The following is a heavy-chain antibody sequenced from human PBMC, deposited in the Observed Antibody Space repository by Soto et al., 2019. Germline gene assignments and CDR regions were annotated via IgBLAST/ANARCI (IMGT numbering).Heavy chain of an antibody. CDR1: GFTFSSYW. CDR3: ARAGEYSSGWYEVYYYYGMDV. V-gene: IGHV3-7*05. CDR2: IKQDGSEK. D-gene: IGHD6-19*01. Sequence: HPGGSLRLSCAASGFTFSSYWMSWVRQAPGKGLERVANIKQDGSEKYYVDSVKGRFTISRDNAKNSLYLQMNSLRAEDTAVYYCARAGEYSSGWYEVYYYYGMDVWGQGTTVTVSS. J-gene: IGHJ6*02.